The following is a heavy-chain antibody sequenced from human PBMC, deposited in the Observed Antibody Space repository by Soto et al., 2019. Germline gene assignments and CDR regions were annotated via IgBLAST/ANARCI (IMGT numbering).Heavy chain of an antibody. CDR2: IIPIFGTA. CDR1: GGTFSSYA. Sequence: SVKVSCKASGGTFSSYAISWVRQAPGQGLEWMGGIIPIFGTANYAQKFQGRVTITADESTSTAYMELSSLRSEDTAVYYCARDLRAYYYDSSGYGPFDYWGQGTLVTVSS. CDR3: ARDLRAYYYDSSGYGPFDY. J-gene: IGHJ4*02. D-gene: IGHD3-22*01. V-gene: IGHV1-69*13.